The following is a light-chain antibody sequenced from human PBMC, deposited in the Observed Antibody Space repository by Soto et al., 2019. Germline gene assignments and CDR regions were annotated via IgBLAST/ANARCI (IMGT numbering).Light chain of an antibody. CDR1: QSVSGY. J-gene: IGKJ5*01. CDR3: RYRNNCC. V-gene: IGKV3-11*01. CDR2: DAS. Sequence: GERATLFCRASQSVSGYLAWYQQKPGQAPRLLIYDASNRVTGIPARFSGSGSGTDFTLTIIILEPEDLAVYYCRYRNNCCFGQGTR.